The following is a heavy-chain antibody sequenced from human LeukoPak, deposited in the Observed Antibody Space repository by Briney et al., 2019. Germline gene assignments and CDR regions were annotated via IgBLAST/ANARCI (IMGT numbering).Heavy chain of an antibody. J-gene: IGHJ6*02. CDR2: MSSSGSSI. CDR1: GFAFSDYY. CDR3: ARGHYGMDV. V-gene: IGHV3-11*01. Sequence: GGSLRLSCAASGFAFSDYYMSWVRQAPGEGLEWVSYMSSSGSSIYYADSAKGRFTISRDNAKNSLYLQMNSLRAEDTAVYYCARGHYGMDVWGQGTTVTVSS.